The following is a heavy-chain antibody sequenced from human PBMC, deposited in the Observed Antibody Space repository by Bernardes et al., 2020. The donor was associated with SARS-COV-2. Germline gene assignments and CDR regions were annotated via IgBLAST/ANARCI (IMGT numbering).Heavy chain of an antibody. CDR1: GYTFSSYG. V-gene: IGHV1-18*01. Sequence: ASVEVSCKASGYTFSSYGISWVRQAPGQRLEWMGWISGYNGNTNYQQKVKGRVTMTTDTSTNTAYMELRGLTSDDTAVYYCARDLQLERFDYWGQGTLVTVSS. CDR3: ARDLQLERFDY. D-gene: IGHD1-1*01. CDR2: ISGYNGNT. J-gene: IGHJ4*02.